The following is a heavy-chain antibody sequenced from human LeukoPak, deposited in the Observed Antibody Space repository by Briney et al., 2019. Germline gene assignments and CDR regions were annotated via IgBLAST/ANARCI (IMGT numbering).Heavy chain of an antibody. Sequence: GGSLRLSCTASGFTFGDYAMIWVRQAPGKGLEGVGFIRSRAYGCTTDYAASVKGRFTISRDDSKSIAYLQMNSLKTEDTAVYYCTRDRDYYDRRPILQHWGQGTLVTVSS. CDR2: IRSRAYGCTT. D-gene: IGHD3-22*01. CDR3: TRDRDYYDRRPILQH. CDR1: GFTFGDYA. V-gene: IGHV3-49*04. J-gene: IGHJ1*01.